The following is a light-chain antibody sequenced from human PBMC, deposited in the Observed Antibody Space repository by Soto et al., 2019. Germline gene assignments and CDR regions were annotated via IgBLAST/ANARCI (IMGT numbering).Light chain of an antibody. CDR1: QSVSSSY. CDR2: GAS. J-gene: IGKJ2*01. V-gene: IGKV3-20*01. CDR3: QQYGNTPPNA. Sequence: EIVLSQSPCTLSLSPGERATLSCRASQSVSSSYLAWYQQKPGQAPRVLIHGASSRATGIPDRFSGSGSGTDFTLTISRLEPEDFAVYFCQQYGNTPPNAFGQGTKWIS.